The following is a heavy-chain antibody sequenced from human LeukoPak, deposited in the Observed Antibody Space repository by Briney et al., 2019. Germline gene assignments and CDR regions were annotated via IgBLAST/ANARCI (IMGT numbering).Heavy chain of an antibody. Sequence: GDSLRLSCAASGFTFTSYGMHWVRQAPDKGLEWVAFIRFDGNNKHYADSMKGRFTISRDNSKNTLYLEMNSLRTEDTAVYYCAKVYDSGDYYYYYMDVWGKGTTVTVSS. V-gene: IGHV3-30*02. CDR2: IRFDGNNK. CDR1: GFTFTSYG. J-gene: IGHJ6*03. D-gene: IGHD3-3*01. CDR3: AKVYDSGDYYYYYMDV.